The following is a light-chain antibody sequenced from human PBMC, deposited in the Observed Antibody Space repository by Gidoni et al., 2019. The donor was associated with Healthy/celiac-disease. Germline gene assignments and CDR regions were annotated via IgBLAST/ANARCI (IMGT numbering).Light chain of an antibody. CDR2: WAS. V-gene: IGKV4-1*01. Sequence: DIVMTQSPDSLAVSLGERATINCKSSQSVLYSSNNKNYLAWYQQKPGQPPKLLIYWASTRESGVPDRFSGSGSGTDFTLTISSLQAEDVAVYYCQQYYSTPLLTCXGXTKVEIK. CDR1: QSVLYSSNNKNY. J-gene: IGKJ4*01. CDR3: QQYYSTPLLT.